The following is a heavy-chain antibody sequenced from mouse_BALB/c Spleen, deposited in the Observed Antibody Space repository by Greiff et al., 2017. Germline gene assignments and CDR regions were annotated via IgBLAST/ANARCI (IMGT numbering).Heavy chain of an antibody. V-gene: IGHV5-6-3*01. J-gene: IGHJ4*01. CDR1: GFTFSSYG. CDR2: INSNGGST. D-gene: IGHD2-3*01. Sequence: EVKLMESGGGLVQPGGSLKLSCAASGFTFSSYGMSWVRQTPDKRLELVATINSNGGSTYYPDSVKGRFTISRDNAKNTLYLQMSSLKSEDTAMYYCARSYDGYYVYAMDYWGQGTSVTVSS. CDR3: ARSYDGYYVYAMDY.